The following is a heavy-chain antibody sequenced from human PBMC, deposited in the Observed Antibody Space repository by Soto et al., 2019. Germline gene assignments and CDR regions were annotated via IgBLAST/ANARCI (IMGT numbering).Heavy chain of an antibody. J-gene: IGHJ6*02. CDR2: ISYDGSNK. CDR1: GFTFSNYG. D-gene: IGHD6-13*01. Sequence: PGGSLRLSCAASGFTFSNYGMHWVRQAPGKGLEWVAVISYDGSNKYYADSVKGRFTISRDNSKNTLYLQMNSLRAEDTAVYYCAKDFETEQQLVYYYGMDVWGQGTTVTVSS. V-gene: IGHV3-30*18. CDR3: AKDFETEQQLVYYYGMDV.